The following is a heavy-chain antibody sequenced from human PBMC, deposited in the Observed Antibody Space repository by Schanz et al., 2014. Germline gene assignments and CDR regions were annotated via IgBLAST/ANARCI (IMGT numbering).Heavy chain of an antibody. V-gene: IGHV1-2*04. D-gene: IGHD3-10*01. CDR3: GRGFSRSYIDF. CDR2: INPNSGDT. Sequence: QVQLVQSGAEVKKPGASVKVSCKASGYTTFTDYYIHWVRQAPGQGLEWMGWINPNSGDTNYAQKFQGWVTMTRDTSTSTVYMELSSLRSEDTAVYYCGRGFSRSYIDFWGQGTLITVSS. CDR1: GYTTFTDYY. J-gene: IGHJ4*02.